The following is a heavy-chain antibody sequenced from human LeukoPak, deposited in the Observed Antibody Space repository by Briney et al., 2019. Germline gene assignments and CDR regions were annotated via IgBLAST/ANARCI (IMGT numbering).Heavy chain of an antibody. CDR2: INPSGGST. Sequence: GASVKVSCKASGYTFTSYYMHWVRQAPGQGLEWMGIINPSGGSTSYAQKFQGRVTMTRDTSTSTVYMELSSLRSEDTAVYYCARNERFLEWLFRPDYYGMDVWGQGTTVTVSS. CDR3: ARNERFLEWLFRPDYYGMDV. J-gene: IGHJ6*02. V-gene: IGHV1-46*01. CDR1: GYTFTSYY. D-gene: IGHD3-3*01.